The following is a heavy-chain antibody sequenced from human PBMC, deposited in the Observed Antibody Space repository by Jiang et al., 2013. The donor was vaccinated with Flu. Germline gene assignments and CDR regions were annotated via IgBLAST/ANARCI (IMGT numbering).Heavy chain of an antibody. CDR1: GFIFSSYA. CDR3: ATNLRIGTAALFDY. CDR2: ISGDGGST. V-gene: IGHV3-23*01. Sequence: VQLLESGGGLVQPGGSLRLSCAASGFIFSSYAMSWVRQAPGKGLEWVSGISGDGGSTYYADSVKGRFTISRDNSKNTLSLQMNSLRAEDTALYHCATNLRIGTAALFDYWGQGTLATVSS. J-gene: IGHJ4*02. D-gene: IGHD6-13*01.